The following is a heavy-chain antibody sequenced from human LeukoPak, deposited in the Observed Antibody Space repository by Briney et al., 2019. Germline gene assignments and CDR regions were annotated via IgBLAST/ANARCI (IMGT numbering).Heavy chain of an antibody. J-gene: IGHJ4*02. CDR3: VREDTPATANY. V-gene: IGHV3-23*01. CDR1: GFNFANHA. D-gene: IGHD2-21*02. CDR2: ISGGGDIT. Sequence: QPGGSLRLSCAASGFNFANHAMSWVRLTPGKGLEWVSAISGGGDITYYADSVTGRFTISRDNSKDTLFLQMHSLRPGDTAVYYCVREDTPATANYWGQGTLVTISS.